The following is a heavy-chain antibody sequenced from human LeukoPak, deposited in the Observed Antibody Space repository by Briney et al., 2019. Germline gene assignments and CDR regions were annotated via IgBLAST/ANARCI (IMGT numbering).Heavy chain of an antibody. J-gene: IGHJ4*02. D-gene: IGHD6-19*01. Sequence: SETLSLTCTVSGGSISSHYWSWIRQPAGKGLEWIGRIYTSGSTNYNPSLKSRVTMSVDTSKNQFSLKLSSVTAADTAVYYCARSLAVAGTRAAFDYWGQGTLVTVSS. V-gene: IGHV4-4*07. CDR1: GGSISSHY. CDR2: IYTSGST. CDR3: ARSLAVAGTRAAFDY.